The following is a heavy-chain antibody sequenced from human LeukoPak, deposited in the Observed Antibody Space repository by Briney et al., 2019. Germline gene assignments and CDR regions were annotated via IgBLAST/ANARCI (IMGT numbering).Heavy chain of an antibody. CDR1: GFTFSHYA. V-gene: IGHV3-23*01. D-gene: IGHD5-12*01. CDR2: ISTGGAST. CDR3: AKDGLGYSGARGFDW. Sequence: GGSLRLSCAASGFTFSHYAMSWVRQAPGKGLEWVSGISTGGASTYYADSVKGRFTISRDNSKNTLYLQMSSLGAADTAVYYCAKDGLGYSGARGFDWWGQGTLVTVSS. J-gene: IGHJ4*02.